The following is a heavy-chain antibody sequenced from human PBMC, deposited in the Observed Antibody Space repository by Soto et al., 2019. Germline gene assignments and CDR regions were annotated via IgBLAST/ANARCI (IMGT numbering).Heavy chain of an antibody. Sequence: SGGSLRLSCAASGFTFSSYSMNWVRQAPGKGLEWVSSISSSSSYIYYADSVKGRFTISRDNAKNSLYLQMNSLRAEDTAVYYCARTKVVVVPVYDYWGQGTLVTVSS. V-gene: IGHV3-21*01. D-gene: IGHD2-2*01. J-gene: IGHJ4*02. CDR1: GFTFSSYS. CDR2: ISSSSSYI. CDR3: ARTKVVVVPVYDY.